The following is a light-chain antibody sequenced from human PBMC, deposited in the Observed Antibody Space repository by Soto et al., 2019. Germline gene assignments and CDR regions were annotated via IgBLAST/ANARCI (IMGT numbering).Light chain of an antibody. Sequence: EIVLTQSPATLSLSPWERVTLSCRTSQSLGSGYLAWYQQKPGQAPRILIYAASTRATGIPDRFSGSGSGTDFPLTISSLEPEDFAVYYCQHRSNWLAFGGGTKVDIK. J-gene: IGKJ4*01. CDR2: AAS. CDR3: QHRSNWLA. CDR1: QSLGSGY. V-gene: IGKV3D-20*02.